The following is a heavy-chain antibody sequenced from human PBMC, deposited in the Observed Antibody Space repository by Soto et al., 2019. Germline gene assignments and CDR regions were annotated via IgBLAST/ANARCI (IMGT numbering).Heavy chain of an antibody. CDR3: ARSSSGWHDY. D-gene: IGHD6-19*01. CDR2: TYYRSKWDN. CDR1: VDCVSSKSAA. J-gene: IGHJ4*02. Sequence: SQTLSLTCAISVDCVSSKSAAWNWIRQSPSRGLEWLGRTYYRSKWDNDYAVSVKGRITINPDTSKNQFSLQLNSVSPEDTAVYFCARSSSGWHDYWGQGTLVTVSS. V-gene: IGHV6-1*01.